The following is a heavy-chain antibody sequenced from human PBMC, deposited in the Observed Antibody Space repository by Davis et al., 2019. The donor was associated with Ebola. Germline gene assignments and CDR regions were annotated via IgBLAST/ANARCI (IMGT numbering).Heavy chain of an antibody. CDR3: ARGGVYYDSSGPSAY. V-gene: IGHV3-48*02. CDR1: GFTFGDYA. CDR2: ISSSSSTI. Sequence: GGSLRLSCTASGFTFGDYAMSWVRQAPGKGLEWVSYISSSSSTIYYADSVKGRFTISRDNAKNSLYLQMNSLRDEDTAVYYCARGGVYYDSSGPSAYWGQGTLVTVSS. D-gene: IGHD3-22*01. J-gene: IGHJ4*02.